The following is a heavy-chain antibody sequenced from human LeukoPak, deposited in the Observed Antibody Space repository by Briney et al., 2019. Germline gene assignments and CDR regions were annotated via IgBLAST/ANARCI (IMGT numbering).Heavy chain of an antibody. Sequence: NRGESLKISCKCSGYSFTTYWIAWVRQMPGKGLEWMGIIYPGDSDTRYSPSFQGQVTISADKSISTAYLQWSSLKASDTAMYYCARSNYYDSYTNYWGQGTLVTVSS. J-gene: IGHJ4*02. D-gene: IGHD3-22*01. CDR1: GYSFTTYW. CDR2: IYPGDSDT. CDR3: ARSNYYDSYTNY. V-gene: IGHV5-51*01.